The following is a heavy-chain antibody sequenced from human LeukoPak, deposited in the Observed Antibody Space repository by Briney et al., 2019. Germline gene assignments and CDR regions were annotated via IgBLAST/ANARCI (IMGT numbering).Heavy chain of an antibody. J-gene: IGHJ4*02. D-gene: IGHD4-11*01. Sequence: SETLSLTCTVSGGSISSGGYYWSWIRQHPGKGLEWIGYIYYSGSTYYNPSLKSRVTISADTSKNQFSLKLSSVTAADTAVYYCARVSNYGRYFDYWGQGTLVTVSS. CDR3: ARVSNYGRYFDY. CDR1: GGSISSGGYY. V-gene: IGHV4-31*03. CDR2: IYYSGST.